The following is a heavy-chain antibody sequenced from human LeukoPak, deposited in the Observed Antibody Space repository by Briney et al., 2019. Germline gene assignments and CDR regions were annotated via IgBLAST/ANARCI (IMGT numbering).Heavy chain of an antibody. CDR2: ISYDGSNK. Sequence: GGSLRLSCAASGFTFSSYAMSWVRQAPGKGLEWVAVISYDGSNKYYADSVKGRFTISRDNSKNTLYLQMNSLRAEDTAVYYCAKVLAGSSPYGMDVWGQGTTVTVSS. D-gene: IGHD6-6*01. CDR1: GFTFSSYA. J-gene: IGHJ6*02. V-gene: IGHV3-30*18. CDR3: AKVLAGSSPYGMDV.